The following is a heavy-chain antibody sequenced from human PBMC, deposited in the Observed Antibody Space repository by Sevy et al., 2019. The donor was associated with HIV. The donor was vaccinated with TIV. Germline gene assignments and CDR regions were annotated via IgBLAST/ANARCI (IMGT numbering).Heavy chain of an antibody. J-gene: IGHJ6*02. Sequence: GGSLRLSCAASGFTLRTSWMSWVRRGPGKGLEWVANLKPDGSEKDYVDSVKGRFTISRDNANNLLYLQMNSLRVEDTAVYFCGRGMDVWGQGTTVTVSS. CDR2: LKPDGSEK. CDR3: GRGMDV. V-gene: IGHV3-7*01. CDR1: GFTLRTSW.